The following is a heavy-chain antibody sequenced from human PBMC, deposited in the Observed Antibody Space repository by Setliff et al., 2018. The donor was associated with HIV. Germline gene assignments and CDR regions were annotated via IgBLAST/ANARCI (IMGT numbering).Heavy chain of an antibody. Sequence: PSETLSLTCTVSGGSISSSSYYWGWIRQPPGKGLEWIGSIYYSGSTYYNPSLKSRVTISVDTSKNQFSLKLSSVTAADTAVYYCARPIAAAGTWRPQRIAFDIWGQGTMVTVSS. CDR3: ARPIAAAGTWRPQRIAFDI. CDR2: IYYSGST. J-gene: IGHJ3*02. V-gene: IGHV4-39*01. D-gene: IGHD6-13*01. CDR1: GGSISSSSYY.